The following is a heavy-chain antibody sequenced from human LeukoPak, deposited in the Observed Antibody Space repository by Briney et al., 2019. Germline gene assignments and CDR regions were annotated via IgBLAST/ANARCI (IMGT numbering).Heavy chain of an antibody. CDR3: ASKWSGSYPFDY. Sequence: GGSLRLSCAASGYTFSTHSMNWVRRAPGKGLEWVSIINRGGDTTYYAVSVKGRFTISRDSSKNTVYLQMDSLRVEDTAVYYCASKWSGSYPFDYWGRGTLVTVSS. CDR2: INRGGDTT. CDR1: GYTFSTHS. D-gene: IGHD3-3*01. V-gene: IGHV3-23*01. J-gene: IGHJ4*02.